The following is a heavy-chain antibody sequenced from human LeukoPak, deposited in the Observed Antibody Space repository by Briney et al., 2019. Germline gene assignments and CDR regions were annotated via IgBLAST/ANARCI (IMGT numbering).Heavy chain of an antibody. Sequence: GGSLRLSCAASGFTVSSNYMSWVRQAPGKGLEWVSVIYSGGSTYYADSVKGRFTISRDNSKNTLYLRMNSLRAEDTAVYYCARDQDYDILTGYSSLDAFDIWGQGTMVTVSS. CDR1: GFTVSSNY. CDR2: IYSGGST. V-gene: IGHV3-66*01. D-gene: IGHD3-9*01. CDR3: ARDQDYDILTGYSSLDAFDI. J-gene: IGHJ3*02.